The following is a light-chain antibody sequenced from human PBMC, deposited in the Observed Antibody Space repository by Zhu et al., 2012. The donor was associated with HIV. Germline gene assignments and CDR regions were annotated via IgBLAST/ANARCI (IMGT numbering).Light chain of an antibody. Sequence: DIVLTQSPGTLSLSPGESATLSCRASQYIDTTHLAWYQQKSGQAPSLLIYGASRRANGIPYRFSGSQFGADFTLTISRLEPEDFALYYCQQYGSSSWTFGQGTKVEIK. CDR1: QYIDTTH. V-gene: IGKV3-20*01. CDR2: GAS. CDR3: QQYGSSSWT. J-gene: IGKJ1*01.